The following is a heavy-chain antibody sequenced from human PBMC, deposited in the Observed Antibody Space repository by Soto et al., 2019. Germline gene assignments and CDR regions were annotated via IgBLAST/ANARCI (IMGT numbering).Heavy chain of an antibody. CDR2: IWYDGSNK. D-gene: IGHD3-22*01. CDR3: ARGEIYYYDSSGYFGYYFDY. CDR1: GFTFSSYG. J-gene: IGHJ4*02. Sequence: PGGSLRLSCAASGFTFSSYGMHWVRQAPGKGLEWVAVIWYDGSNKYYADSVKGRFTISRDNSKNTLYLQMNSLRAEDTAVYYCARGEIYYYDSSGYFGYYFDYWGQGTLVTVSS. V-gene: IGHV3-33*01.